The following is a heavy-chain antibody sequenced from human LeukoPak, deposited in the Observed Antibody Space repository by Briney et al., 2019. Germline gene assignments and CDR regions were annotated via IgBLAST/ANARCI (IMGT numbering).Heavy chain of an antibody. J-gene: IGHJ4*02. CDR3: ARLRRSGGHGDY. V-gene: IGHV3-30*03. Sequence: GGSLRLSCAASGFTFSSYGMHWVRQAPGMGLEWVALISYDGGSKYYADSVKGRFTISREKSKNTLYLQMNSLRAEDTAVYYCARLRRSGGHGDYWGQGTLVTVSS. D-gene: IGHD2-15*01. CDR1: GFTFSSYG. CDR2: ISYDGGSK.